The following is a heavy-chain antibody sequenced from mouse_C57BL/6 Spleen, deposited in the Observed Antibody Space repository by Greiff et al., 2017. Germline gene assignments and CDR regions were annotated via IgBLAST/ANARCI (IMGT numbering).Heavy chain of an antibody. V-gene: IGHV1-64*01. J-gene: IGHJ4*01. CDR3: ARDYYDYGYAMDY. CDR1: GYTFTSYW. D-gene: IGHD2-4*01. Sequence: QVQLQQSGAELVKPGASVKLSCKASGYTFTSYWMHWVKQRPGQGLEWIGMIHPNSGSTNYNEKFKSKATLTVDKSSSTAYMQLSSLTSEDSAVYYCARDYYDYGYAMDYWGQGTSVTVSS. CDR2: IHPNSGST.